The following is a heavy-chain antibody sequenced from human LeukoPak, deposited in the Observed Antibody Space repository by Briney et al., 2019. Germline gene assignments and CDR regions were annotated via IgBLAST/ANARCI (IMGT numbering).Heavy chain of an antibody. CDR2: AYYRSKWFH. CDR1: GDSVSTNSAA. D-gene: IGHD1-1*01. Sequence: SQTLSLTCAISGDSVSTNSAAWNWIRQSPSRGLEWLGRAYYRSKWFHDYAISVKSRITIIPDTSTNQLSLQLNSVTPEDTAVYYCARNEIQLTLGFGFWGQGTLVTVSS. J-gene: IGHJ4*02. V-gene: IGHV6-1*01. CDR3: ARNEIQLTLGFGF.